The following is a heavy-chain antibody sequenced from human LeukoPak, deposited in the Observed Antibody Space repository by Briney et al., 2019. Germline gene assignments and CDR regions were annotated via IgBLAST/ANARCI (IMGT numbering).Heavy chain of an antibody. V-gene: IGHV3-21*01. Sequence: GGSLTLSCAASGFTFSSYTMSWVREAPGKGLEWVSSISSSINYIYHADSVKGRFTISRDDAQNSVYLQMNSLKDEDTAVYYCARSRTSSPYDKNLNFWGQGTLVIVS. J-gene: IGHJ4*02. D-gene: IGHD1-14*01. CDR1: GFTFSSYT. CDR2: ISSSINYI. CDR3: ARSRTSSPYDKNLNF.